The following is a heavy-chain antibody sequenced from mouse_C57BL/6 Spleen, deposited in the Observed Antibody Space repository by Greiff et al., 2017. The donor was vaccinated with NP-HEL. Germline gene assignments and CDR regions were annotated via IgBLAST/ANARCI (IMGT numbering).Heavy chain of an antibody. V-gene: IGHV1-80*01. D-gene: IGHD1-1*01. CDR1: GYAFSSYW. CDR3: ARSRYGSSLFDY. CDR2: IYPGAGDT. Sequence: VKLMESGAELVKPGASVKISCKASGYAFSSYWMNWVKQRPGKGLEWIGQIYPGAGDTNYNGKFKGKATLTADKSSSTAYMQLSSLTSEDSAVYFCARSRYGSSLFDYWGQGTTLTVSS. J-gene: IGHJ2*01.